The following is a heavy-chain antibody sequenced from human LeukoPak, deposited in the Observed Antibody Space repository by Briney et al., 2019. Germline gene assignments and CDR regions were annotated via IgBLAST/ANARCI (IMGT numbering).Heavy chain of an antibody. CDR1: GYSFTIYC. CDR3: VRPAGYSSGWGAFDI. J-gene: IGHJ3*02. Sequence: ESLKTPGKGTGYSFTIYCISGVRQMPGKGLEWMGRIDPSDSYTNNRSSFQCHVTIAADKSIRTSYLQWSSLKASATAIYYLVRPAGYSSGWGAFDIWAEETMVTVSS. V-gene: IGHV5-10-1*01. CDR2: IDPSDSYT. D-gene: IGHD6-19*01.